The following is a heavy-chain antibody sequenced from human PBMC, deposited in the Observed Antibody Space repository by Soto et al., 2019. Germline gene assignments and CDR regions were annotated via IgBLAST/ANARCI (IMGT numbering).Heavy chain of an antibody. CDR2: IIPIFGIA. J-gene: IGHJ6*03. CDR1: GYTFSAYT. V-gene: IGHV1-69*10. D-gene: IGHD5-12*01. Sequence: ASVKVSCKASGYTFSAYTIHWVRQAPGQRLEWMGGIIPIFGIANYAQKFQGRVTITADKSTSTAYMELSSLRSEDTAVYYCAREGASGYSGYDLYYYYYMDVWGKGTTVTVSS. CDR3: AREGASGYSGYDLYYYYYMDV.